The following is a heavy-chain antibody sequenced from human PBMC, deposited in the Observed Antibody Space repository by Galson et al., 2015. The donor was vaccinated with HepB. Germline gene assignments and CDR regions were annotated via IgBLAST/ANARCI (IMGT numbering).Heavy chain of an antibody. V-gene: IGHV4-59*08. CDR3: ARHGVGGEVY. D-gene: IGHD3-16*01. CDR1: GGSISSYY. CDR2: IYYSGST. Sequence: SETLSLTCTVSGGSISSYYWSWIRQPPGKGLEWIGYIYYSGSTNYNPSLKSRVTISVDTSKNQFSLKLSSVTAADTAVYYCARHGVGGEVYWGQGTLVTVSS. J-gene: IGHJ4*02.